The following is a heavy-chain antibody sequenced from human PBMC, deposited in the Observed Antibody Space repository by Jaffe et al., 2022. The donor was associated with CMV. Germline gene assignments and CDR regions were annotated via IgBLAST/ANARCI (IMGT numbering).Heavy chain of an antibody. CDR3: ARIEDF. CDR1: GYTFTDYY. J-gene: IGHJ4*02. CDR2: INPTSGAT. Sequence: QVQLVQSGAEMKRPGASVRVSCETSGYTFTDYYMHWVRQAPGQGLEWMGWINPTSGATNYAQKFQGRVTLTRDTSITTGYMELSRLTSDDTAVYYCARIEDFWGQGTLVTVSS. V-gene: IGHV1-2*02.